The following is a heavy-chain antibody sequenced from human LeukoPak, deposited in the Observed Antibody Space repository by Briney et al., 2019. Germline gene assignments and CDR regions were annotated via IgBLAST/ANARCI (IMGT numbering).Heavy chain of an antibody. V-gene: IGHV3-33*01. CDR1: GFTFRSYG. CDR2: IWYDGSNK. D-gene: IGHD3-22*01. Sequence: GGSLRLSCAASGFTFRSYGMHWVRQAPGKGLEWVAVIWYDGSNKHYADSVKGRFTISRDNSKNTLYLQMNSLRAEDTAVYYCARDTYYYDSSGYCCYFDYWGQGTLVTVSS. J-gene: IGHJ4*02. CDR3: ARDTYYYDSSGYCCYFDY.